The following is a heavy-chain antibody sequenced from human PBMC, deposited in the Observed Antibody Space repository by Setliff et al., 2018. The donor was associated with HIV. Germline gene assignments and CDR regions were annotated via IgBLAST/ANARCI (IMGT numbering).Heavy chain of an antibody. CDR3: ARDPHYFDTSGHYSWFYFDY. CDR2: IYLYGNT. J-gene: IGHJ4*02. CDR1: GDSIRNSYY. Sequence: TETLSLTCTVSGDSIRNSYYWGWIRQPPGKGLEWVGTIYLYGNTYHNPSLKRRLSMSIDPPNNRFSLQLSSVTAADTAVYFCARDPHYFDTSGHYSWFYFDYWGQGTLVTVSS. V-gene: IGHV4-38-2*02. D-gene: IGHD3-22*01.